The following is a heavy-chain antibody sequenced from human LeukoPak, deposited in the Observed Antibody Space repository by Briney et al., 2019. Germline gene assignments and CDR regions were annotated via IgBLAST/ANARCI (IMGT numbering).Heavy chain of an antibody. J-gene: IGHJ4*02. CDR1: GYTFTSYG. V-gene: IGHV1-2*02. Sequence: GASVKVSCKASGYTFTSYGISWVRQAPGQGLEWMGWINPNSGGTNYAQKFQGRVTMTRDTSISTAYMELSRLRSDDTAVYYCARGEASSGYLGLNYWGQGTLVTVSS. D-gene: IGHD3-22*01. CDR2: INPNSGGT. CDR3: ARGEASSGYLGLNY.